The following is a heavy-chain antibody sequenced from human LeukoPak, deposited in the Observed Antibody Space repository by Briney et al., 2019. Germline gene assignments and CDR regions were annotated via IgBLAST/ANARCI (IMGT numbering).Heavy chain of an antibody. CDR1: GFTFSSYW. CDR3: ARTLGYCSSTNCFLTFDY. Sequence: PGGSLRLSCAASGFTFSSYWMTWVRQAPGKGLEWVANIKHDGSEKYYVDSVKGRFTISRDNAKNSLYLQMNSLRAEDTAVYYCARTLGYCSSTNCFLTFDYWAREPWSPSPQ. V-gene: IGHV3-7*04. CDR2: IKHDGSEK. J-gene: IGHJ4*02. D-gene: IGHD2-2*01.